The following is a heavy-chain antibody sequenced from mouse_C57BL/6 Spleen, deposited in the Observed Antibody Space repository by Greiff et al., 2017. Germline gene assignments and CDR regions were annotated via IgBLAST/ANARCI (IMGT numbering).Heavy chain of an antibody. CDR2: ISSGGDYI. D-gene: IGHD2-5*01. V-gene: IGHV5-9-1*02. CDR3: TRDLRAYYSNYDYYAMDY. Sequence: EVKVEESGEGLVKPGGSLKLSCAASGFTFSSYAMSWVRQTPEKRLEWVAYISSGGDYIYYADTVKGRFTISRDNARNTLYLQMSSLKSEDTAMYYCTRDLRAYYSNYDYYAMDYWGQGTSVTVSS. CDR1: GFTFSSYA. J-gene: IGHJ4*01.